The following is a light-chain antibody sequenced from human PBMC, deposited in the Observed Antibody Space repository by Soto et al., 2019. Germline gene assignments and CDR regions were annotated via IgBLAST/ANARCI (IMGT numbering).Light chain of an antibody. V-gene: IGKV3-15*01. CDR3: QQYDNWPWT. CDR2: GAS. J-gene: IGKJ1*01. CDR1: QSISDT. Sequence: EIVMTQSPATLSVSPGGRATLSCRASQSISDTLAWYQQKPGQAPRLLIYGASTRATGFPARFSGSGSGADFTLTISSLQSEDLAVYYCQQYDNWPWTFGQGTKVEIK.